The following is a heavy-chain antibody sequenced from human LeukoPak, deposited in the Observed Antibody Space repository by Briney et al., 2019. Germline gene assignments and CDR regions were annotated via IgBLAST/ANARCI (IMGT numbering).Heavy chain of an antibody. Sequence: PGGSLRLSCAASGFTFSSYEMNWVRQAPGKGLEWVSYISSSGSTIYYADPVKGRFTISRDNAKNSLYLQMNSPRAEDTAVYYCARDPIAVSRGAFDIWGQGTMVTVSS. V-gene: IGHV3-48*03. CDR2: ISSSGSTI. CDR1: GFTFSSYE. D-gene: IGHD6-19*01. J-gene: IGHJ3*02. CDR3: ARDPIAVSRGAFDI.